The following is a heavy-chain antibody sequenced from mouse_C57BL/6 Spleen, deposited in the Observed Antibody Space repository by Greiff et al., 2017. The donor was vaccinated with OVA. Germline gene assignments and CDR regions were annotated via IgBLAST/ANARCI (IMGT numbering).Heavy chain of an antibody. CDR2: INPNNGGT. CDR3: ARGGRLRYYFDY. Sequence: VQLKQSGPELVKPGASVKMSCKASGYTFTDYNMHWVKQSHGKSLEWIGYINPNNGGTSYNQKFKGKATLTVNKSSSTAYMELRSLTSEDSAVYYCARGGRLRYYFDYWGQGTTLTVSS. V-gene: IGHV1-22*01. D-gene: IGHD2-4*01. J-gene: IGHJ2*01. CDR1: GYTFTDYN.